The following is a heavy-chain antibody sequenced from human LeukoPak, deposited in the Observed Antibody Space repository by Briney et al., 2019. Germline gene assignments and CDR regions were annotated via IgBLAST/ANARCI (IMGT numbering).Heavy chain of an antibody. V-gene: IGHV1-18*01. Sequence: ASVKVSCKASGYTFTSYGIGWVRQAPGQGLEWMGWISAYNGNTNYAQKLQGRVTMTTDTSTSTAYMELRSLRSDDTAVYYCARHRGYSYGLYYFDYWGQGTLVTVSS. D-gene: IGHD5-18*01. CDR2: ISAYNGNT. J-gene: IGHJ4*02. CDR1: GYTFTSYG. CDR3: ARHRGYSYGLYYFDY.